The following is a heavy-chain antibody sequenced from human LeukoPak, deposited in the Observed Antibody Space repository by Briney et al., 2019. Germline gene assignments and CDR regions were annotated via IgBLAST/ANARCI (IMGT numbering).Heavy chain of an antibody. CDR1: GFTFSDYY. Sequence: GGSLRLSCAASGFTFSDYYMSWIRQAPGKGLEWVSYISSSGSTIYYADSVKDRFTISRDNAKNSPYLQMNSLRAEDTAVYYCARDQSYGGNSYSGYWGQGTLVTVSS. J-gene: IGHJ4*02. V-gene: IGHV3-11*01. CDR3: ARDQSYGGNSYSGY. CDR2: ISSSGSTI. D-gene: IGHD4-23*01.